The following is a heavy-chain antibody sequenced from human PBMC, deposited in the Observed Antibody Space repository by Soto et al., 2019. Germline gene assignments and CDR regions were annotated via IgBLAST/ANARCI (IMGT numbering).Heavy chain of an antibody. CDR3: AKDRDYGPPSSYYYGMDV. D-gene: IGHD3-10*01. V-gene: IGHV3-30*18. J-gene: IGHJ6*02. CDR1: GFRFDAYG. CDR2: ITYHGRNK. Sequence: QVQLVESGGGVVQPGRSLRLSCVASGFRFDAYGMHWVRQAPGKGLEWVAVITYHGRNKYYADSVKGRFSISRDNSKSTLYLQMNSLRAEDMAVYYCAKDRDYGPPSSYYYGMDVWGQGTTVTVSS.